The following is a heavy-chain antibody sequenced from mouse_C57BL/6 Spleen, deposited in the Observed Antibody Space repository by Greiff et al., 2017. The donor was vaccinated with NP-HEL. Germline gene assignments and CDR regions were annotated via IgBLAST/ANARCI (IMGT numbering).Heavy chain of an antibody. Sequence: QVQLQQSGPELVKPGASVKISCKASGYAFSSSWMNWVKQRPGKGLEWIGRIYPGDGDTNYNGKFKGKATLTADKSSSTAYMQLSSLTSEDSAVYFWFHTTVDPAWFAYWGQGTLVTVSA. CDR3: FHTTVDPAWFAY. CDR2: IYPGDGDT. CDR1: GYAFSSSW. J-gene: IGHJ3*01. V-gene: IGHV1-82*01. D-gene: IGHD1-1*01.